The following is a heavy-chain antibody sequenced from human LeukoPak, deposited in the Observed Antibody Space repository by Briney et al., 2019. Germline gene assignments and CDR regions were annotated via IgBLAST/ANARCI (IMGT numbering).Heavy chain of an antibody. CDR1: GFTFSSYW. J-gene: IGHJ4*02. CDR2: IKQDGSEK. CDR3: ARARMSYYYDSSGTPDYFDY. Sequence: PGGSLRLSCAASGFTFSSYWMSWVRQAPGKGLEWVANIKQDGSEKYYVDSVKGRFTISRDNAKNSLYLQMNSLRAEDTAVYYCARARMSYYYDSSGTPDYFDYWGQGTLVTVSS. V-gene: IGHV3-7*01. D-gene: IGHD3-22*01.